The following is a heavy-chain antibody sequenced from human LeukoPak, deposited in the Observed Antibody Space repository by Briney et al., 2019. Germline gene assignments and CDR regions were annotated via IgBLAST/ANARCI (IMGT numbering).Heavy chain of an antibody. J-gene: IGHJ4*02. D-gene: IGHD5-24*01. Sequence: PGGSLRLSCAASGFTFSSYSMNWVRQAPGKGLEWVSSISSSSSYIYYADSVKGRFTISRDNAKNSLYLQMNSLRAEDTAVYYCARDPPGYRDFDYWGQGTLVTVSS. CDR3: ARDPPGYRDFDY. CDR1: GFTFSSYS. V-gene: IGHV3-21*04. CDR2: ISSSSSYI.